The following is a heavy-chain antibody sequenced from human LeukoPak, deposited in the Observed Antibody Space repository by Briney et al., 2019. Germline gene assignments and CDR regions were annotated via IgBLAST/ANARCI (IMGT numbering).Heavy chain of an antibody. Sequence: SETLSLTCAVYGGSFSGYYWSWIRQPPGKGLEWIGSIYHSGNTYYNPSLKSRVTISVDTSKNQFSLKLSSVTAADTAVYYCARHRHDLLDYWGQGTLVTVSS. V-gene: IGHV4-34*01. CDR2: IYHSGNT. CDR3: ARHRHDLLDY. J-gene: IGHJ4*02. CDR1: GGSFSGYY. D-gene: IGHD2-21*02.